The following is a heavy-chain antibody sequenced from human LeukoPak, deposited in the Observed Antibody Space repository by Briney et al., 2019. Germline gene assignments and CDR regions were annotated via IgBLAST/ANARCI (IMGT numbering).Heavy chain of an antibody. J-gene: IGHJ4*02. D-gene: IGHD3-16*01. CDR3: ARKGGLDY. Sequence: GGSLRLSCAASGFTFSSYSMNWVRQAPGTGLEWVSYISSSSSTTYYADSVKGRFTISRDNAKNSLYLQMNSLRAEDTAVHYCARKGGLDYWGQGTLVTVSS. CDR1: GFTFSSYS. CDR2: ISSSSSTT. V-gene: IGHV3-48*01.